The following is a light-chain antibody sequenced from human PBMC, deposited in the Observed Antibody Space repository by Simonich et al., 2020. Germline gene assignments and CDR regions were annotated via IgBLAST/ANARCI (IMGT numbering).Light chain of an antibody. CDR1: QDISNY. Sequence: DIQMTQSPSSLSASVGDRVTITCQASQDISNYLNWYQQKPGKAPKLLIYDASNLETGVPSRSSSSGSGTDFTFTISSLQPEDIATYYCQQYDNLITFGQGTRLEIK. J-gene: IGKJ5*01. CDR3: QQYDNLIT. V-gene: IGKV1-33*01. CDR2: DAS.